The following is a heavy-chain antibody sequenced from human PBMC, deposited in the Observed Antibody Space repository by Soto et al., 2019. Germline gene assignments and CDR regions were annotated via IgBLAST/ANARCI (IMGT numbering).Heavy chain of an antibody. CDR3: AKDLTVSGVFHGSLNYYYGMDV. Sequence: VQLLESGGGLVQPGGSLRISCAASGFSFSNHGMQWVRQAPGKGLEWVAVISYDGNVKYYTDSVKGRFTISRDNSQSTLFLQMDSVMPEDAAVYYCAKDLTVSGVFHGSLNYYYGMDVWGQGTTVTVYS. CDR1: GFSFSNHG. V-gene: IGHV3-30*18. CDR2: ISYDGNVK. D-gene: IGHD3-10*01. J-gene: IGHJ6*02.